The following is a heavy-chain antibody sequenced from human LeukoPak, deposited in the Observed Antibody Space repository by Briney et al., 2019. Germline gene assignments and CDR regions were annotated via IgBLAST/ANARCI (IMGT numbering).Heavy chain of an antibody. J-gene: IGHJ5*02. V-gene: IGHV4-34*01. D-gene: IGHD3-3*01. CDR3: ARRDDFWSGYPSTLNWFDP. Sequence: PSETLSLTRAVYGGSFSGYYWSWIRQPPGKGLEWIGEINHSGSTNYNPSLKSRVTISVDTSKNQFSLKLSSVTAADTAVYYCARRDDFWSGYPSTLNWFDPWGQGTLVTVSS. CDR2: INHSGST. CDR1: GGSFSGYY.